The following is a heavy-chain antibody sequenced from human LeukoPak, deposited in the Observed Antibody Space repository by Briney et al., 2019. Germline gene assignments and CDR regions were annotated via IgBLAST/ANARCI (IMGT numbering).Heavy chain of an antibody. V-gene: IGHV3-21*01. CDR1: GFYFSSYS. D-gene: IGHD1-1*01. CDR3: ARVEATTGRNYHYYYMDV. CDR2: INSGSTYM. Sequence: PGGSLRLSCGASGFYFSSYSMNWVRQAPGKGLEWVSSINSGSTYMYYADSVKGRFTISRDNAKNSLHLQVYSLRAEDTAVYFCARVEATTGRNYHYYYMDVWGKGTTVTVSS. J-gene: IGHJ6*03.